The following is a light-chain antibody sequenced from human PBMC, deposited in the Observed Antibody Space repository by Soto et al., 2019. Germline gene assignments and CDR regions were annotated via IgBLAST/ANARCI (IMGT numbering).Light chain of an antibody. CDR1: SSDVGSYNL. V-gene: IGLV2-23*01. CDR2: EGS. Sequence: QSALTKPASVSGSPGQSITISCTGTSSDVGSYNLVSWYQQHPGKAPKLMIYEGSKRPAGGSNRFSGSKSGNTASLTISGLQAEDEADYYCCSYAGSSTWVFGGGTKLPVL. CDR3: CSYAGSSTWV. J-gene: IGLJ3*02.